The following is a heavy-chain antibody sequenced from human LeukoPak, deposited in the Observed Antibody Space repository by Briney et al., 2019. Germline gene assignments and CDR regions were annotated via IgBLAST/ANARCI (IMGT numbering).Heavy chain of an antibody. CDR1: GGSISSSSYY. CDR3: AVSSIAGARNFDY. CDR2: IYYSGST. D-gene: IGHD6-13*01. V-gene: IGHV4-39*01. J-gene: IGHJ4*02. Sequence: SETLSLTCTVSGGSISSSSYYWGWIRQPPGKGLEWIGSIYYSGSTYYNPSLKSRVTISVDTSKNQFSLKLSSVTAADTAVYYCAVSSIAGARNFDYWGQGTLVTVSS.